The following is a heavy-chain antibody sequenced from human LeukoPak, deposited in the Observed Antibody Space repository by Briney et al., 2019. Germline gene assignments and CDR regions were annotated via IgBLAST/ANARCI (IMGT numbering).Heavy chain of an antibody. J-gene: IGHJ1*01. CDR1: GDSIGSSAHY. V-gene: IGHV4-31*03. CDR2: IYHTGIT. D-gene: IGHD3-16*01. Sequence: SETLSLTCTVSGDSIGSSAHYYNWIRQHPGKGLEWIGYIYHTGITSYNPSLKSRVTMSVDTSLNQVSLKLSSLTAADTAVYYCAASSGVTLGRFWGQGTLVSVSS. CDR3: AASSGVTLGRF.